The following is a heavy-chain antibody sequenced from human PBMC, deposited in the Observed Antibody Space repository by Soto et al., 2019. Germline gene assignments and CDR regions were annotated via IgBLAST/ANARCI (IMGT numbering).Heavy chain of an antibody. CDR1: GGSISSGDYY. D-gene: IGHD1-26*01. J-gene: IGHJ4*02. Sequence: SETLSLTCTVSGGSISSGDYYWSWIRQPPGKGLEWIAYIHYSGSTYYNPSLKSRVTISVDTSKNQFSLKLSSVTAADTAVYYCASSRYSGSYFFDSWGQGILVTVSS. V-gene: IGHV4-30-4*01. CDR3: ASSRYSGSYFFDS. CDR2: IHYSGST.